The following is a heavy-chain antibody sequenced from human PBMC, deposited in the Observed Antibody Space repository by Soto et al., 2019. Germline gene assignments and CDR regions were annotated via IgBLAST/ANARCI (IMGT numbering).Heavy chain of an antibody. CDR2: IYYSGST. V-gene: IGHV4-31*03. CDR1: GGSISSGGYY. CDR3: ARDPKRGYSYGFDY. J-gene: IGHJ4*02. D-gene: IGHD5-18*01. Sequence: SETLSLTCTVSGGSISSGGYYWSWIRQHPGKGLEWIGYIYYSGSTYYNPSLKSRVTISVDTSKNQFSLKLSSVTAADTAVYYCARDPKRGYSYGFDYWGQGTLLTVSS.